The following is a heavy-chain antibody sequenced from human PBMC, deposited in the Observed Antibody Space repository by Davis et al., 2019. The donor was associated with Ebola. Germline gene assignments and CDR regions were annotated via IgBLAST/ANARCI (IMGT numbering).Heavy chain of an antibody. CDR3: ARDLSYCSGGSCFIYYYYGMDV. D-gene: IGHD2-15*01. Sequence: GGSLRLSCAASGFTFSSYAMHWVRQAPGKGLEWVAVISYDGSNKYYADSVKGRFTISRDNSKNTLYLQMNSLRAEDTAVYYCARDLSYCSGGSCFIYYYYGMDVWGQGPTVTVSS. V-gene: IGHV3-30-3*01. CDR2: ISYDGSNK. CDR1: GFTFSSYA. J-gene: IGHJ6*02.